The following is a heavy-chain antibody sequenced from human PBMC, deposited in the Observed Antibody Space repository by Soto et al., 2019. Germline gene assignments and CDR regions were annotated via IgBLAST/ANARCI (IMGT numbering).Heavy chain of an antibody. CDR2: ISWNSGNI. CDR1: GFTFHNYA. CDR3: IRGDGDRFDGNGYLGRH. Sequence: PGXSLRLSCAASGFTFHNYALHWFRQAPVKGLEWVAGISWNSGNIDFGDSVKGRFTISRDNAKNTVYMQMNSLRVEDTALYYCIRGDGDRFDGNGYLGRHWGQGTLVTVS. J-gene: IGHJ4*02. V-gene: IGHV3-9*01. D-gene: IGHD3-22*01.